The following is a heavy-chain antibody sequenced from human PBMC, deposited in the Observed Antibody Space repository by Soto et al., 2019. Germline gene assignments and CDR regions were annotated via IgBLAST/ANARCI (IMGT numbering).Heavy chain of an antibody. V-gene: IGHV1-2*02. Sequence: ASVKVSCKASGYTFTVYYMHWVRQAPGQGLEWMGWINPKSGGTMYPQKFQGRVTMTWDTSISTAYMALTRLRSDDTAVYYCARDLAKGGGSAGFEYCGQATPVSVSS. J-gene: IGHJ4*02. CDR2: INPKSGGT. CDR1: GYTFTVYY. CDR3: ARDLAKGGGSAGFEY. D-gene: IGHD1-26*01.